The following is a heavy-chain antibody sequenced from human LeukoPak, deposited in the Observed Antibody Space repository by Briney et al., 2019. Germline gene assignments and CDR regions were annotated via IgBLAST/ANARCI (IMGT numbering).Heavy chain of an antibody. CDR3: AKAEGYDILTGLDY. Sequence: GGSLRLSCAASGFTFSSYGMHWVRQAPGKGLEWVAVIWYDGSNKYYADSVKGRFTISRDNSKNTVYLQMNSLRGEDTAVYYCAKAEGYDILTGLDYWGQGTLVTVSS. J-gene: IGHJ4*02. CDR1: GFTFSSYG. V-gene: IGHV3-30*02. D-gene: IGHD3-9*01. CDR2: IWYDGSNK.